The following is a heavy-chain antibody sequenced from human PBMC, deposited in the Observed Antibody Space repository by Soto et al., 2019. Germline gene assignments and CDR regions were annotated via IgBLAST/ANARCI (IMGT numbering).Heavy chain of an antibody. D-gene: IGHD2-2*02. CDR2: IYYSGST. CDR3: ASVTRTCISTSCYRYYYGMDV. CDR1: GGSVSSGSYY. Sequence: SETLSLSYTVAGGSVSSGSYYWSWIRQPPGKGLEWIGYIYYSGSTNYNPSLKSRVTISVDTSKNQFSLKLSSVTAADTAVYYCASVTRTCISTSCYRYYYGMDVWGQGTTVT. V-gene: IGHV4-61*01. J-gene: IGHJ6*02.